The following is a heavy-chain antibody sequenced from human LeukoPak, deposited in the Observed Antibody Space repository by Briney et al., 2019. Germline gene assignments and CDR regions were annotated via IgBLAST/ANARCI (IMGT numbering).Heavy chain of an antibody. V-gene: IGHV4-34*01. CDR3: ARGHPRWIDY. J-gene: IGHJ4*02. CDR2: INHSGST. Sequence: SETLSLTCAVYGGSFSGYYWSWIRQPPGKGLEWIGEINHSGSTNYNPSLKSRVTISVDTSKNQFSLKLSSVTAADTAVCYCARGHPRWIDYWGQGTLVTVSS. CDR1: GGSFSGYY. D-gene: IGHD3-3*01.